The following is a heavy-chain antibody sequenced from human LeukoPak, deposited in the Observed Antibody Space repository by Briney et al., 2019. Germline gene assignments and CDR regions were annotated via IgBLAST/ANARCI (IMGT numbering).Heavy chain of an antibody. CDR3: ARLELQYQLLSPSYFDY. CDR1: GGSISSSSYY. Sequence: PSETLSLTCTVSGGSISSSSYYWGWIRQPPGKGLEWIGSIYYSGSTYYNPSLKSRFTISVDTSKNQFSLKLSSVTAADTAVYYCARLELQYQLLSPSYFDYWGQGTLVTVSS. D-gene: IGHD2-2*01. V-gene: IGHV4-39*01. CDR2: IYYSGST. J-gene: IGHJ4*02.